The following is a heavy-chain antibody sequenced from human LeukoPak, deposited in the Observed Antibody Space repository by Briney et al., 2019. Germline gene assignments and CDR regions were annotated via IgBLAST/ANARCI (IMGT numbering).Heavy chain of an antibody. CDR1: GFTFDDYA. J-gene: IGHJ6*03. Sequence: GGSLRLSCAASGFTFDDYAMYWVRQASGKGLEWVSHITWDGGSTHYADSVEGRFTISRDNRENSLYLQMNSLRPEDTALYYCAKDRAARGRGNYFYMDVWGKGTTVTVSS. CDR2: ITWDGGST. D-gene: IGHD2/OR15-2a*01. CDR3: AKDRAARGRGNYFYMDV. V-gene: IGHV3-43D*03.